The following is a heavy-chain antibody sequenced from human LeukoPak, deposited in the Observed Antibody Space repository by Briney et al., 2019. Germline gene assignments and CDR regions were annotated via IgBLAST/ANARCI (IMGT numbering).Heavy chain of an antibody. Sequence: GGSLRLSCAVSGFTFSSYAMSWVRQAPGKGLEWVSSISSSSAHIYYADSVKGRFTISRDNAKNSLYLQMNSLRAEDTAVYYCARGQYGYILDYFDYWGQGTLVTVSS. CDR3: ARGQYGYILDYFDY. J-gene: IGHJ4*02. CDR1: GFTFSSYA. CDR2: ISSSSAHI. V-gene: IGHV3-21*01. D-gene: IGHD5-18*01.